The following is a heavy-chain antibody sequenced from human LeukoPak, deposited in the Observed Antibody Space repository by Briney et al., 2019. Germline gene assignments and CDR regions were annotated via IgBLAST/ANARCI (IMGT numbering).Heavy chain of an antibody. CDR3: ARAKVGAADY. D-gene: IGHD1-26*01. CDR1: GGSFSGYY. V-gene: IGHV4-34*01. J-gene: IGHJ4*02. Sequence: NPSETLSLTCAVYGGSFSGYYWSWIRQPPGKGLEWIGEINHSGSTNYNPSLKSRVTISVDTSKNQFSLKLSSVTAADTAVYYCARAKVGAADYWGQGTLVTVSS. CDR2: INHSGST.